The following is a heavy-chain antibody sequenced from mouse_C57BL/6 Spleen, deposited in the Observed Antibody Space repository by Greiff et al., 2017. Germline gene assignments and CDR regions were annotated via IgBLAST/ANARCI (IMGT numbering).Heavy chain of an antibody. CDR3: ARSEYYYGSSYGGDAMDY. CDR2: IYPGDGDT. V-gene: IGHV1-82*01. D-gene: IGHD1-1*01. CDR1: GYAFSSSW. Sequence: VKLVESGPELVKPGASVKISCKASGYAFSSSWMNWVKQRPGKGLEWIGRIYPGDGDTNYNGKFKGKATLHADKSSSTAYMQLSSLTSEDSAVYFCARSEYYYGSSYGGDAMDYWGQGTSVTVSS. J-gene: IGHJ4*01.